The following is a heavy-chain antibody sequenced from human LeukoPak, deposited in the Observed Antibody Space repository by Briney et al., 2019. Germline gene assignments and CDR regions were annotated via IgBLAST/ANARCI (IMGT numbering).Heavy chain of an antibody. Sequence: LSCAASGFTFSNYAMSWIRQPPGKGLEWIGEINHSGSTNYNPSLKSRVTISVDTSKNQFSLKLSSVTAADTAVYYCARDYDVLTAYPPTQLFDSWGQGTLVTVSS. CDR3: ARDYDVLTAYPPTQLFDS. J-gene: IGHJ5*01. CDR2: INHSGST. V-gene: IGHV4-34*01. CDR1: GFTFSNYA. D-gene: IGHD3-9*01.